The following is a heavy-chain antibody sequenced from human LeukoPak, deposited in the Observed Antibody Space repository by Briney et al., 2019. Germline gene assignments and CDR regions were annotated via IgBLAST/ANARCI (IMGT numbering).Heavy chain of an antibody. CDR1: GSPFTGYY. D-gene: IGHD3-22*01. Sequence: EASVNVSCMCSGSPFTGYYIHGVRQAPGQGLEWMGWINTNSWATSYAQKLKGRITMTRDTSISTAYIELSRVRSDDTAVYYCARDSGYPYYFAYWGQGTLVTVSS. V-gene: IGHV1-2*02. CDR2: INTNSWAT. J-gene: IGHJ4*02. CDR3: ARDSGYPYYFAY.